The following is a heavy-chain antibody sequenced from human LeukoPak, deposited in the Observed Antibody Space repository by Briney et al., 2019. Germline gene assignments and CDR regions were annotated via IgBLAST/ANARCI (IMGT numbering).Heavy chain of an antibody. J-gene: IGHJ4*02. V-gene: IGHV3-23*01. CDR2: ICGSGGCT. CDR1: GFTFNTYA. CDR3: AKATVGYSSGRYPGWPADC. Sequence: GGSLRLSCEASGFTFNTYAIYWVRQAPGKGLEWVSGICGSGGCTYYADSVKGRFTISRDNSKNTVYLQMNSLTADDTAVYYCAKATVGYSSGRYPGWPADCWGQGTLVTVSS. D-gene: IGHD6-19*01.